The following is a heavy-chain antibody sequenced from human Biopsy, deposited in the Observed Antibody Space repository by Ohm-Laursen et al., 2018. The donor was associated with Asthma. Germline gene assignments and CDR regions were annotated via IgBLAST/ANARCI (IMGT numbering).Heavy chain of an antibody. J-gene: IGHJ4*01. CDR1: GFAFSDYT. CDR3: ARDFTIGSGSPFHF. D-gene: IGHD3-10*01. Sequence: SLRLSCSASGFAFSDYTMNWVRQAPGKGLEWVSSISSLSRYKYYSDSLRGRVTISRDNAKSSLHLQMSSLRAEDTAVYFCARDFTIGSGSPFHFWGPGTRVTVSS. CDR2: ISSLSRYK. V-gene: IGHV3-21*01.